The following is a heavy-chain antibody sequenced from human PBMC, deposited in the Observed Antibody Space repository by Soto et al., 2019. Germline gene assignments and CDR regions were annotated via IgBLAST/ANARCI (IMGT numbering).Heavy chain of an antibody. CDR2: ITSRSDYI. Sequence: GGSLRLSCAASGFTFSGYSMSWVRHAPGKGLEWVSSITSRSDYIYYADSLKGRFTISRDNAKNSLYLQMHSLRAEDTAFYYCARVDGYTYPNDYWGQGTLVTVSS. J-gene: IGHJ4*02. CDR3: ARVDGYTYPNDY. V-gene: IGHV3-21*01. CDR1: GFTFSGYS. D-gene: IGHD5-12*01.